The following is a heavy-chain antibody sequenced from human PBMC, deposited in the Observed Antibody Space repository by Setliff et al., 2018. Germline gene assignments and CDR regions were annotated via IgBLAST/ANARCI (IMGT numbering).Heavy chain of an antibody. CDR1: GYTFTIYA. Sequence: ASVKVSCKASGYTFTIYAIHWVRQAPGQRLEWMGWINAGNSNTKYSQKFQGRVTITADESTSTAYMELSSLRSEDTAVYYCARDGDNYYDSSGYYLNHSFDIWGQGTMVTVSS. V-gene: IGHV1-3*01. CDR3: ARDGDNYYDSSGYYLNHSFDI. D-gene: IGHD3-22*01. J-gene: IGHJ3*02. CDR2: INAGNSNT.